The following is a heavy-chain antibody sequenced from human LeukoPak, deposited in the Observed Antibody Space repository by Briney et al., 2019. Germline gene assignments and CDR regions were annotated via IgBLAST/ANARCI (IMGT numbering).Heavy chain of an antibody. CDR3: ARGEQQLDYFDY. J-gene: IGHJ4*02. Sequence: PGGSLRLSCAASGFTVSSNYMGWVRQAPGKGLEWVSVIYSGGSTYYADSVKGRFTISRDNSKNTLYLQMNSLRAEDTAVYYCARGEQQLDYFDYWGQGTLVTVSS. CDR2: IYSGGST. CDR1: GFTVSSNY. D-gene: IGHD6-13*01. V-gene: IGHV3-53*01.